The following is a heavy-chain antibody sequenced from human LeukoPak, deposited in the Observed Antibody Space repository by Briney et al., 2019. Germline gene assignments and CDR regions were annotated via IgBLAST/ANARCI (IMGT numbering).Heavy chain of an antibody. CDR2: INHSGST. J-gene: IGHJ2*01. D-gene: IGHD3-22*01. V-gene: IGHV4-34*01. Sequence: SETLSLTCAVYGGSLSGYYWSWIRQPPGKGLEWIGEINHSGSTNYNPSLKSRVTISVDTSKNQFSLKLSSVTAADTAVYYCARGLEYYDSSGYYYASYWYFDLWGRGTLVTVSS. CDR3: ARGLEYYDSSGYYYASYWYFDL. CDR1: GGSLSGYY.